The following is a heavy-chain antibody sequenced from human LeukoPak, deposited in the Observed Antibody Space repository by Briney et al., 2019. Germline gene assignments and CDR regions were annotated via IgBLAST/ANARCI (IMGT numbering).Heavy chain of an antibody. J-gene: IGHJ5*02. CDR1: GFTVSSNY. D-gene: IGHD6-13*01. CDR3: ARGIAAAGTIVRGWLDP. Sequence: GGSLRLSCAASGFTVSSNYITWVRQAPRKGLEWVSVIYSGGTTFYADSVKGRFTISRDNSKNTLYLQMNSLRAEDTAVYYCARGIAAAGTIVRGWLDPWGQGTLVTVSS. V-gene: IGHV3-66*01. CDR2: IYSGGTT.